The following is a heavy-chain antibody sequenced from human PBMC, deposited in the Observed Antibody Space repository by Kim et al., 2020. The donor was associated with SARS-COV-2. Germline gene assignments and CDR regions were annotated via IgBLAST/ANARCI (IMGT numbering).Heavy chain of an antibody. CDR3: ARAVNGYYFDY. D-gene: IGHD3-22*01. J-gene: IGHJ4*02. Sequence: GGSLRLSCAASGFTVSSNYMIWARQAPGKGLEWVSIIYIVGTTYYADSVRGRFTISRYSSENTLYLQMNTLRAEDTAVYYCARAVNGYYFDYWGQGTLVTVSS. V-gene: IGHV3-53*01. CDR2: IYIVGTT. CDR1: GFTVSSNY.